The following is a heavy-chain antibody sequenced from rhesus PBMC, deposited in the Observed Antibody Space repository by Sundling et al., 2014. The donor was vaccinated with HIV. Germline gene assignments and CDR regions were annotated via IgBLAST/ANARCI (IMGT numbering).Heavy chain of an antibody. CDR2: ISSGGGST. J-gene: IGHJ4*01. CDR3: AKGRYMDWLLYSGY. CDR1: GFTFSSYG. Sequence: EVQLVESGGGLVQPGGSLRLSCAASGFTFSSYGMYWVRQAPGKGLDWISSISSGGGSTYYADSVKGRFTISRDNSKNTLSLQMNSLRAEDTAVYYCAKGRYMDWLLYSGYWGQGVLVTVSS. D-gene: IGHD3-3*01. V-gene: IGHV3S42*01.